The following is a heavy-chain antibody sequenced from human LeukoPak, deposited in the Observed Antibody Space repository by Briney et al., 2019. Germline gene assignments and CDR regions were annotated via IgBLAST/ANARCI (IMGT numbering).Heavy chain of an antibody. CDR2: ISYDGSNK. J-gene: IGHJ5*02. V-gene: IGHV3-30-3*01. CDR1: GFTFSGYA. D-gene: IGHD6-19*01. CDR3: ARGIAVAGTFGWFDP. Sequence: GGSLRLSCAASGFTFSGYAMHWVRPAPGKGLEWVAVISYDGSNKYYADSVKGRFTIPRDNSKNTLYLQMNSLRAEDTAVYYCARGIAVAGTFGWFDPWGHGPLVTVSS.